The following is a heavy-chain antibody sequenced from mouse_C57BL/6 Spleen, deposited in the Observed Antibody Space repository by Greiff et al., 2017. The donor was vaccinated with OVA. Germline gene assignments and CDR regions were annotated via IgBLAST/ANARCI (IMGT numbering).Heavy chain of an antibody. V-gene: IGHV3-6*01. CDR2: ISYDGSN. J-gene: IGHJ3*01. CDR3: AREGGDYGSSPFAY. D-gene: IGHD1-1*01. CDR1: GYSITSGYY. Sequence: DVKLQESGPGLVKPSQSLSLTCSVTGYSITSGYYWNWIRQFPGNKLEWMGYISYDGSNNYNPSLKNRISITRDTSKNQFFLKLNSVTTEDTATYYCAREGGDYGSSPFAYWGQGTLVTVSA.